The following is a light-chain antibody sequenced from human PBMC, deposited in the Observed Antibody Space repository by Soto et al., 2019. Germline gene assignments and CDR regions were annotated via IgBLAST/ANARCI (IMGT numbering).Light chain of an antibody. CDR1: QDISNY. CDR2: DAS. CDR3: QQYDDLPST. V-gene: IGKV1-33*01. Sequence: DIQMTQSPSSLSASVGDRVTVTCQASQDISNYLNWYQQKSGEPPKLLIYDASNLETGVPPRFSGAGSGTEFALTSSSLQPEDGATYYCQQYDDLPSTFGGGTKVEV. J-gene: IGKJ4*01.